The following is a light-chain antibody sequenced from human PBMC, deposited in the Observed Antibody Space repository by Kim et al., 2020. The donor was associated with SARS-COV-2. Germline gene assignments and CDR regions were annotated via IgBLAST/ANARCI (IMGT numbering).Light chain of an antibody. CDR1: QSVSSN. CDR2: GAS. J-gene: IGKJ3*01. Sequence: LTPGERATLSCRASQSVSSNLAWYQQRPGQAPRLLIYGASNRATGIPDRFSGSGSGTDFTLTISRLEPEDFAVYYCQQYGSLPFTFGPGTKVDIK. CDR3: QQYGSLPFT. V-gene: IGKV3-20*01.